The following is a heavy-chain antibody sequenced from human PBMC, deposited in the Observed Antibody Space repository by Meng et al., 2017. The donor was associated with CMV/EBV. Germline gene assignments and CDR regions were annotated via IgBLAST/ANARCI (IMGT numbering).Heavy chain of an antibody. CDR2: INPSGGST. Sequence: ASVKVSCKASGYTFTGYYMHWVRQAPGQGLEWMGIINPSGGSTSYAQKFQGRVTMTRDTSTSTVYMELSSLRSEDTAVYYCARESGSGSYYIHYGMDVWGQGTTVTVSS. V-gene: IGHV1-46*01. CDR1: GYTFTGYY. J-gene: IGHJ6*02. CDR3: ARESGSGSYYIHYGMDV. D-gene: IGHD3-10*01.